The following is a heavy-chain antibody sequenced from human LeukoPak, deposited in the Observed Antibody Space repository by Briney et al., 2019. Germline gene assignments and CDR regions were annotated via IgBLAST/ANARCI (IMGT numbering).Heavy chain of an antibody. Sequence: SETLSLTCAVYGGSFSGYYWSWIRQPPGKGLEWIGEINHSGSTNYNPSLKSRVTISVDTSKNQFSLKLSFVTAADTAVYYCARGRGIRGLGSWGQGTLVTVSS. CDR3: ARGRGIRGLGS. CDR1: GGSFSGYY. J-gene: IGHJ5*01. D-gene: IGHD6-13*01. V-gene: IGHV4-34*01. CDR2: INHSGST.